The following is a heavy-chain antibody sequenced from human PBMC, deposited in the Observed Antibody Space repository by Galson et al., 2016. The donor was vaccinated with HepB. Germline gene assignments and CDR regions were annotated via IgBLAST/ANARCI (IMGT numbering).Heavy chain of an antibody. V-gene: IGHV6-1*01. CDR1: GDSVTNDDTI. CDR3: TRGYMQNGMNV. Sequence: CAISGDSVTNDDTIWNWIRQSPSRGLEWLGRTYYRSQWFNEYAVSVKSRITINSDTSRNQLSLQLDSVTPDDTAAYFCTRGYMQNGMNVWGQGTTVTVS. J-gene: IGHJ6*02. D-gene: IGHD5-24*01. CDR2: TYYRSQWFN.